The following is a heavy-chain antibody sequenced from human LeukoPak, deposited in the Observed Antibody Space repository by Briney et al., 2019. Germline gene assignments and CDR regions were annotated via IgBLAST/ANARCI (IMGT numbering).Heavy chain of an antibody. CDR1: GYTFTSYY. J-gene: IGHJ4*02. Sequence: ASVKVSCKASGYTFTSYYMHWVRQAPGQGLEWMGIINPSGGSTSYAQKFQGRVTMTRDMSTSTVYMELSSLRSEDTAVYYCARVQSINLGGDYWGQGTLVTVSS. V-gene: IGHV1-46*01. D-gene: IGHD6-6*01. CDR3: ARVQSINLGGDY. CDR2: INPSGGST.